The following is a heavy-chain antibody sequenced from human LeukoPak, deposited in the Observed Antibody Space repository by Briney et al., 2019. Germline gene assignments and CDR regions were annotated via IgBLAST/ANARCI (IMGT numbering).Heavy chain of an antibody. D-gene: IGHD3-3*01. J-gene: IGHJ3*02. CDR1: GGSFSGYY. Sequence: SETLSLTCAVYGGSFSGYYWSWIRQPPGKGLEWIGEINHSGSTNYNPSLKSRVTISVVTSKNQFSLKLSSVTAADTAVYYCARGQGAEYYDFWSGYYTGAFDIWGQGTMVTVSS. V-gene: IGHV4-34*01. CDR2: INHSGST. CDR3: ARGQGAEYYDFWSGYYTGAFDI.